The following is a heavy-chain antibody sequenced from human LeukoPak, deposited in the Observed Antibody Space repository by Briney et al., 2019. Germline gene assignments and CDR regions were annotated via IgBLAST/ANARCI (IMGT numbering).Heavy chain of an antibody. Sequence: GGSLRLSCAASGFTFSSYAMHWVRQAPGKGLEWVAVISYDGSNKYYADSVKGRFTIPRDNSKNTLYLQMNSLRAEDTAVYYCARDLLSYGSSGSDAFDIWGQGTMVTVSS. V-gene: IGHV3-30-3*01. CDR3: ARDLLSYGSSGSDAFDI. CDR1: GFTFSSYA. D-gene: IGHD3-22*01. J-gene: IGHJ3*02. CDR2: ISYDGSNK.